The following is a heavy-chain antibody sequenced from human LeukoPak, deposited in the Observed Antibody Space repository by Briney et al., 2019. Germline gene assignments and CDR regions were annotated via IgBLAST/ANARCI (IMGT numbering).Heavy chain of an antibody. V-gene: IGHV4-59*01. J-gene: IGHJ4*02. CDR1: GGSISRYY. CDR3: ARDGVLGGLFVWDY. D-gene: IGHD3-16*01. Sequence: PSETLSLICTVSGGSISRYYWSWIRQPPGKGLEWIGYIYYSGSTNYNPSLKSRVTISVDTSKNQFSLKLSSVTAADTAVYYCARDGVLGGLFVWDYWGQGTLVTVSS. CDR2: IYYSGST.